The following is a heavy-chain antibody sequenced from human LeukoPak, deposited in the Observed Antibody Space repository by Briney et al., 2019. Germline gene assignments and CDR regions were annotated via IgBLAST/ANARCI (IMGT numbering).Heavy chain of an antibody. J-gene: IGHJ3*02. CDR2: MSSHGSNK. CDR3: ARGGLNALEAFDI. Sequence: PGGSLRLSCAASGFTLSTYGMHWVRQAPGKGLEWVAVMSSHGSNKYYADSVKGRFTISRDNSKNTLYLQMNSLRAEDTAVYYCARGGLNALEAFDIWGQGTLVTVCS. CDR1: GFTLSTYG. V-gene: IGHV3-30*03. D-gene: IGHD1-1*01.